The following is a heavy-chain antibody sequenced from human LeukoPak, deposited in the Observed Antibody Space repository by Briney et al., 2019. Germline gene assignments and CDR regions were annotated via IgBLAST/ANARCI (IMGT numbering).Heavy chain of an antibody. V-gene: IGHV3-7*01. CDR1: GFTFSSYW. CDR3: ARWSRVGASKFSY. Sequence: GGSLRLSCAASGFTFSSYWMSWVRQAPGKGLEWVANIKQDGSEKYYVDSVKGRFTISGDNAKNSLYLQMNSLRAEDTAVYYCARWSRVGASKFSYWGQGTLVTVSS. D-gene: IGHD1-26*01. J-gene: IGHJ4*02. CDR2: IKQDGSEK.